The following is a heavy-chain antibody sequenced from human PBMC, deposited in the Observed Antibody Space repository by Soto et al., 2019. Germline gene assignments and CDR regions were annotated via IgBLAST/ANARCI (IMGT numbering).Heavy chain of an antibody. J-gene: IGHJ4*02. CDR3: VRDGSGGSHFDS. CDR1: GFTFSSYW. V-gene: IGHV3-7*01. CDR2: VNQDGSQS. Sequence: EVQLVESGGGLVQPGGSLRLSCEASGFTFSSYWMSWIRQAPGKGLEWVANVNQDGSQSYLVDSVQGRFFMSRDNAKNSLFLQMNSLRAEDTAVYYCVRDGSGGSHFDSWGQGTLVTVSS. D-gene: IGHD6-19*01.